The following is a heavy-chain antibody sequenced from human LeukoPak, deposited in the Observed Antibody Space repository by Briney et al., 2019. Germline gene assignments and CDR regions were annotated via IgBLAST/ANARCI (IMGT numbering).Heavy chain of an antibody. J-gene: IGHJ4*02. D-gene: IGHD1-1*01. CDR3: ARENDQDFDY. CDR1: GFTFSSYS. V-gene: IGHV3-21*01. CDR2: ISGSSRYI. Sequence: GGSLRLSCAVSGFTFSSYSMNWVRQAPGKGLEWVSSISGSSRYIYYADSVRGRFIISRDNAKNSLYLQMNSLRAEDTAVYYCARENDQDFDYWGQGTLVTVSS.